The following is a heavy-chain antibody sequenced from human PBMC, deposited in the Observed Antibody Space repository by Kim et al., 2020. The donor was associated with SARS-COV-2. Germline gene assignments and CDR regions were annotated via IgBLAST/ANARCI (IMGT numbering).Heavy chain of an antibody. CDR2: ISYDGSNK. CDR1: GFTFSSYG. V-gene: IGHV3-30*18. D-gene: IGHD2-21*02. CDR3: AKDGGGHIVVVTDIDY. Sequence: GGSLRLSCVASGFTFSSYGMHWVRQAPGKGLEWVAVISYDGSNKYYADSVKGRFTISRDNSKNTLYLQMNSLRAEDTAVYYCAKDGGGHIVVVTDIDYWGQGTLVTVSS. J-gene: IGHJ4*02.